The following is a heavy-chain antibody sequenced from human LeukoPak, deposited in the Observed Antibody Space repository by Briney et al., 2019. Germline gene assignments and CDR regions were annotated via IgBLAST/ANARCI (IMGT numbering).Heavy chain of an antibody. Sequence: PSETLSLTCAVYGGSFSGYYWSWIRQPPGKGLEWIGEINHSGSTNYNPSLKSRVTISVDTSKNQFSLKLSSVTAADTAVYYCAPGYSSGWYAYWGQGTLVTVSS. V-gene: IGHV4-34*01. CDR1: GGSFSGYY. D-gene: IGHD6-19*01. CDR3: APGYSSGWYAY. J-gene: IGHJ4*02. CDR2: INHSGST.